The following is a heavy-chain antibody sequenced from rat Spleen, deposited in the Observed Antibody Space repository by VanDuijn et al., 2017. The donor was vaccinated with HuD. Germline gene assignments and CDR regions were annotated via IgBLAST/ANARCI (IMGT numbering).Heavy chain of an antibody. V-gene: IGHV5-58*01. CDR3: AVSGFGY. Sequence: EVQLVETGGGLVQPGKSLKLSCVASGFTFTTYWMYWVRQAPGKGLEWVSSITPDGDTTHYPDSVKGRFTISRDNAENTVFLQMNSLRSEDTATYYCAVSGFGYWGQGVMVTVSS. J-gene: IGHJ2*01. CDR1: GFTFTTYW. CDR2: ITPDGDTT. D-gene: IGHD4-4*01.